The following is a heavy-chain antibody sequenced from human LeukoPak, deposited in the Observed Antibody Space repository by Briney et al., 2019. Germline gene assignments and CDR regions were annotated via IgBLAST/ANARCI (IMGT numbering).Heavy chain of an antibody. CDR3: ARGLTDPRNPPLSTVTTLYYFDY. CDR2: INHSGST. J-gene: IGHJ4*02. V-gene: IGHV4-34*01. Sequence: SETLSLTCAVHGGSFSGYYWSWIREPPGKGLEWGGEINHSGSTNYNPSLKSRVTISVDTSKNHFSLKLSSVTAADTAVYYCARGLTDPRNPPLSTVTTLYYFDYWGQGTLVTVSS. CDR1: GGSFSGYY. D-gene: IGHD4-17*01.